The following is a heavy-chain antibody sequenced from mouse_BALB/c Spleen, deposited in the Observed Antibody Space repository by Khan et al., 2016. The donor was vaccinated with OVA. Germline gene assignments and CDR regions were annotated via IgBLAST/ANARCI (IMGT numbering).Heavy chain of an antibody. CDR3: ARGHYGDPFSY. Sequence: EVELVESGGGLVKPGGSLKLSCAASGFTFSDYYMYWIRQTPEKRLEWVATISDVSTYTYYPDSVKGRFTISRDNAKTSLYLQMSSLKSEDTAIYYCARGHYGDPFSYWGQGTLVTVSA. J-gene: IGHJ3*01. CDR1: GFTFSDYY. V-gene: IGHV5-4*02. CDR2: ISDVSTYT. D-gene: IGHD2-13*01.